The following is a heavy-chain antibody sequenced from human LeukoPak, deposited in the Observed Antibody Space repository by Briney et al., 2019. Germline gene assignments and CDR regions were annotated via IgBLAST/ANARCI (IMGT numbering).Heavy chain of an antibody. CDR2: ISGSGGST. D-gene: IGHD3-22*01. CDR1: GFTFSSSA. CDR3: ARGREIVVVITTYFDY. Sequence: GGSLRLSCAASGFTFSSSAMTWVRQAPEKVLEWVSAISGSGGSTYYADSVKGRFTISRDNSKNTLYLQMNSLRAEDTAVYYCARGREIVVVITTYFDYWGQGTLVTVSS. V-gene: IGHV3-23*01. J-gene: IGHJ4*02.